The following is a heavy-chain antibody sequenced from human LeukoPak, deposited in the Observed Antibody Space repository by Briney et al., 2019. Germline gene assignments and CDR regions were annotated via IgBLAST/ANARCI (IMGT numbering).Heavy chain of an antibody. CDR2: IWYDGSNK. V-gene: IGHV3-33*01. CDR3: ARVAGSGYSSGWFDY. Sequence: GGSLKLSCAASGVTFSSDAMHRFCQAPGQGLEWVAVIWYDGSNKYYADSVKGRFTISRDNSKNTLYLQMNSLRAEDTAVYYCARVAGSGYSSGWFDYWGQGTLVTVSS. J-gene: IGHJ4*02. D-gene: IGHD6-19*01. CDR1: GVTFSSDA.